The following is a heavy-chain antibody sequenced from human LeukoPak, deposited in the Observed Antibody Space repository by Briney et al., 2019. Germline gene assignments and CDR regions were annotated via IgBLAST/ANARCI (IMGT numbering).Heavy chain of an antibody. D-gene: IGHD3-9*01. CDR2: VYSGGST. CDR3: ARDVDYYDIVTGYYQHFGMDV. J-gene: IGHJ6*02. Sequence: GGSLRLSCAASGFTFSTYAMSWVRQAPGKGLEWVSTVYSGGSTYYADPVKGRFTISRDNSKNTLFLQMNSLRAENTAVYYCARDVDYYDIVTGYYQHFGMDVWGQGTTVTVSS. V-gene: IGHV3-53*01. CDR1: GFTFSTYA.